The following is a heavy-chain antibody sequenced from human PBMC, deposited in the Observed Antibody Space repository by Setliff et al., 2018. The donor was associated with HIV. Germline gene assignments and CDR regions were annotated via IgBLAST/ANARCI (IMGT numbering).Heavy chain of an antibody. CDR1: GYTFTYLF. Sequence: ASVKVSCKASGYTFTYLFIHWVRLAPGRGLEWVGLINPKTGDTGYAQKFQGRVTMTRDTSISTAYMDLDRLGSDDTAVYYCARDPRFSGYAQAFDYWGQGSLVTVSS. J-gene: IGHJ4*02. CDR3: ARDPRFSGYAQAFDY. CDR2: INPKTGDT. D-gene: IGHD5-12*01. V-gene: IGHV1-2*02.